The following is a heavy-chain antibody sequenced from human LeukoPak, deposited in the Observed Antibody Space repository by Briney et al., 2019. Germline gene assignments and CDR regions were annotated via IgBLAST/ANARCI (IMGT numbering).Heavy chain of an antibody. CDR2: IRYDGSNK. D-gene: IGHD4-17*01. V-gene: IGHV3-30*02. J-gene: IGHJ6*03. Sequence: GGSLRLSCAASGFTFSSYGMHWVRQAPGKGLEWVAFIRYDGSNKYYADSVKGRFTISRDNSKNTLYLQMNSLRAEDTAVYYCAKDSHVYGDSTGWGYYYYYMDVWGKGTTVTVSS. CDR1: GFTFSSYG. CDR3: AKDSHVYGDSTGWGYYYYYMDV.